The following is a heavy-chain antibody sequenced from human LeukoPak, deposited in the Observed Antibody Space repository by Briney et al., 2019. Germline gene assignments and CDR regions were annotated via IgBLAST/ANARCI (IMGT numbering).Heavy chain of an antibody. Sequence: SETLSLTCTVSGYSISNGYYWGWIRQPPGKGLEWIGYIYYSGSTNYNPSLKSRVTISVDTSKNQFSLKLSSVTAADTAVYYCARIYSGYDQNYYYYYMDVWGKGTTVTVSS. D-gene: IGHD5-12*01. V-gene: IGHV4-59*01. CDR2: IYYSGST. CDR1: GYSISNGYY. CDR3: ARIYSGYDQNYYYYYMDV. J-gene: IGHJ6*03.